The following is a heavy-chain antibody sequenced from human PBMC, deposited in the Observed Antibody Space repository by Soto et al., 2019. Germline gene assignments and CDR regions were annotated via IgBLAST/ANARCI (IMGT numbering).Heavy chain of an antibody. CDR3: AKDGGSYYEYYYGMDV. J-gene: IGHJ6*02. CDR1: GFTFSNYA. V-gene: IGHV3-30-3*01. CDR2: IPSEGNNK. Sequence: GGSLRLSCAASGFTFSNYALHWVRQAPGKGLEWVAIIPSEGNNKYYADSVKGRFTISRDNSKNTLFLQMNSLRPEDTAVYYCAKDGGSYYEYYYGMDVWGQGTTVTVSS. D-gene: IGHD3-16*01.